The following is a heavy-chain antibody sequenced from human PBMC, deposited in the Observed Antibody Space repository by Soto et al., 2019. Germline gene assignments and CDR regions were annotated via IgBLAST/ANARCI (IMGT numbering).Heavy chain of an antibody. CDR2: MNPNSGNT. CDR1: GYTFTSYD. CDR3: ARDRALELRYPLYYYYGMDV. V-gene: IGHV1-8*01. J-gene: IGHJ6*02. Sequence: ASVKVSCKASGYTFTSYDINWVRQATGQGLEWMGWMNPNSGNTGYAQKFQGRVTMTRNTSISTAYMELSSLRSEDTAVYYCARDRALELRYPLYYYYGMDVWGQGTTVTVSS. D-gene: IGHD1-7*01.